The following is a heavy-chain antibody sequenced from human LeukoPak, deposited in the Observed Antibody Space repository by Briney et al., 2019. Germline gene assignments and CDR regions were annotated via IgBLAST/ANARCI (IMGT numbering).Heavy chain of an antibody. D-gene: IGHD3/OR15-3a*01. CDR2: IFFSGST. Sequence: SETLSLTCTVSGGSLRGHYWTWIRQPPGKGLEWIGNIFFSGSTHYNPSLKSRVTISVDTSNNQFSLKLTSPTAADTAVYYCASDRSGLYYFDFWGQGRLVTVSS. J-gene: IGHJ4*02. V-gene: IGHV4-59*11. CDR3: ASDRSGLYYFDF. CDR1: GGSLRGHY.